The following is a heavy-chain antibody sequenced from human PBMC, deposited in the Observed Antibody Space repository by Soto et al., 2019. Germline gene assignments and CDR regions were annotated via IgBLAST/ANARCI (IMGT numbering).Heavy chain of an antibody. V-gene: IGHV1-2*04. J-gene: IGHJ3*02. CDR3: ARDPAGAPDYGGNSGAFDI. CDR1: GYTFTGYY. D-gene: IGHD4-17*01. Sequence: QVQLVQSGAEVKKPGASVKVSCKASGYTFTGYYMHWVRQAPGQGLEWMGWINPNSGGTNYAQKFQGWVTMTRDTSISTAYMELSRLRSDDTAVYYCARDPAGAPDYGGNSGAFDIWGQGTMVTVSS. CDR2: INPNSGGT.